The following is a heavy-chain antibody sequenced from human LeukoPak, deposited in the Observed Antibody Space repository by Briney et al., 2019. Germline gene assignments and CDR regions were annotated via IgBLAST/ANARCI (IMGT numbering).Heavy chain of an antibody. CDR2: INPNNGGT. CDR1: GYTFTGYY. Sequence: ASVKVSCKASGYTFTGYYMHWVRQAPGQGLEWMGWINPNNGGTNYAQKFQGRVTMTRDTSISTAYMEVSRLRSDDTAVYYCAGPSRGGYYDSSGYHLDNAFDIWGQGTMVTVSS. CDR3: AGPSRGGYYDSSGYHLDNAFDI. D-gene: IGHD3-22*01. V-gene: IGHV1-2*02. J-gene: IGHJ3*02.